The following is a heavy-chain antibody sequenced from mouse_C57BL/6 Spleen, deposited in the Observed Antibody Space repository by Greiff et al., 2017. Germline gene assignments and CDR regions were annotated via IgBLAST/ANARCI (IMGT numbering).Heavy chain of an antibody. CDR3: ARGETGTFFDY. CDR1: AYTFTSYW. J-gene: IGHJ2*01. CDR2: IHPNRGST. D-gene: IGHD4-1*01. Sequence: VQLQQPGAELVKPGASVKLSCKASAYTFTSYWMHWVKQRPGHGLEWIGMIHPNRGSTNYNEKFKSKATLTVDKSSSTAYMQLSSLTSEDSAVYYCARGETGTFFDYWGQGTTLTVSS. V-gene: IGHV1-64*01.